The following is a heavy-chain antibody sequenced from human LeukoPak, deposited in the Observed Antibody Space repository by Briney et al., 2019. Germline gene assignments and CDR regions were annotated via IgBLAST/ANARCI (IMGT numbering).Heavy chain of an antibody. CDR2: ISAYNGNT. Sequence: ASVKVSCKASGYTFTSYGISWVRQAPGQGLEWMGWISAYNGNTNYAQKLQGRVTMTTDTSTSTAYMELRSLRSDDTAVYYCARVLVGAVGALGLSHDAFDIWGQGTMVTVSS. D-gene: IGHD1-26*01. CDR3: ARVLVGAVGALGLSHDAFDI. J-gene: IGHJ3*02. V-gene: IGHV1-18*01. CDR1: GYTFTSYG.